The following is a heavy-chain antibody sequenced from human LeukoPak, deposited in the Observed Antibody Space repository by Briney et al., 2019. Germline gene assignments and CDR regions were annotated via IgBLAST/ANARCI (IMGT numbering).Heavy chain of an antibody. V-gene: IGHV1-8*03. J-gene: IGHJ3*02. D-gene: IGHD3-22*01. CDR1: GYTFTSYD. Sequence: GASVKVSCKASGYTFTSYDINWVRQATGQGLEWMGWMNPNSDTTGYAQKFQGRVTITADESTSTAYMELSSLRSEDTAVYYCASSGVIVVVPFDIWGQGTMVTVSS. CDR2: MNPNSDTT. CDR3: ASSGVIVVVPFDI.